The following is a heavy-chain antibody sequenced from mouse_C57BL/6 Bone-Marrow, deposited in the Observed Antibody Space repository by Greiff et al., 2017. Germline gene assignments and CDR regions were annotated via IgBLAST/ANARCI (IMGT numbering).Heavy chain of an antibody. CDR3: ARDYYENFDY. D-gene: IGHD1-1*01. CDR2: ISDGGSYT. J-gene: IGHJ2*01. Sequence: DVMLVESGGGLVKPGGSLKLSCAASGFNFRSSAMSWVRQTPEKRLEWVATISDGGSYTYYPDNVKGRFTISRDNAKNNLYLQMSHLKSEDTAMYYCARDYYENFDYWGQGTTLTVSS. CDR1: GFNFRSSA. V-gene: IGHV5-4*03.